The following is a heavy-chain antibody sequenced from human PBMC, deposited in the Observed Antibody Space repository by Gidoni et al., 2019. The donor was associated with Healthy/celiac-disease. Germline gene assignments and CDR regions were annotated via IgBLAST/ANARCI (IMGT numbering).Heavy chain of an antibody. CDR3: AATVTTFYGMDV. Sequence: QVQLVESGGGVVQPGRSLRLSCAASGFTFSSYGMHWVRQAPGKGLEWVAVISYDGSNKYYADSVKGRFTISRDNSKNTLYLQMNSLRAEDTAVYYCAATVTTFYGMDVWGQGTTVTVSS. CDR2: ISYDGSNK. J-gene: IGHJ6*02. V-gene: IGHV3-30*03. CDR1: GFTFSSYG. D-gene: IGHD4-17*01.